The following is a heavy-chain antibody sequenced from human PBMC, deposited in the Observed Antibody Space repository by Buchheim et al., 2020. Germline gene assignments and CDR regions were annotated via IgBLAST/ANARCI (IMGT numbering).Heavy chain of an antibody. J-gene: IGHJ4*02. Sequence: EVQLVQSEAEVKKPGESLKISCKVSEHSSNWIAWVRQMPGKGLEWMGIIQIGDSNARYSPSFQGQVTISVDKSIRTAYLQRSSLKASDTAMYYCARGSYDSSGYPPYFDYWGQGTL. CDR3: ARGSYDSSGYPPYFDY. CDR2: IQIGDSNA. CDR1: EHSSNW. D-gene: IGHD3-22*01. V-gene: IGHV5-51*01.